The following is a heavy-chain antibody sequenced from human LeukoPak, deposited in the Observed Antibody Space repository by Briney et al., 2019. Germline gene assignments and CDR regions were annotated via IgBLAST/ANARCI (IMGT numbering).Heavy chain of an antibody. CDR2: VSGSGRNA. J-gene: IGHJ4*02. CDR3: VKSRRVGANQRGLFDY. CDR1: GFTFSNYA. V-gene: IGHV3-23*01. Sequence: AGGSLRLSCAGSGFTFSNYAMTWVRQAPGKGLEWVSSVSGSGRNAFYPDSVEGRFTISRDNSKNTVYLQMNSLRADDTAVYYCVKSRRVGANQRGLFDYWGQGTLDTVSP. D-gene: IGHD1-26*01.